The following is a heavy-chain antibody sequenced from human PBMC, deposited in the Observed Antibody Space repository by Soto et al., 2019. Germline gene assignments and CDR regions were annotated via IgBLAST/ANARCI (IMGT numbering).Heavy chain of an antibody. CDR1: GGSFSGYY. CDR2: INHSGST. D-gene: IGHD2-8*02. J-gene: IGHJ4*02. V-gene: IGHV4-34*01. Sequence: TSETLSLTCAVYGGSFSGYYWTWIRQPPGTGLEWIGEINHSGSTNYNPSLKSRVTISVDTSKNQFSLKLTSVTAADTAVYYCARDKITGLYDYWGQGTLVTVSS. CDR3: ARDKITGLYDY.